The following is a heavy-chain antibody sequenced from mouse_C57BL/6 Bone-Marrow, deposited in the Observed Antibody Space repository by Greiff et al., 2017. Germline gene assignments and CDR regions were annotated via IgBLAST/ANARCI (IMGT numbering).Heavy chain of an antibody. CDR3: ARYGSSYDYFDY. V-gene: IGHV1-26*01. D-gene: IGHD1-1*01. Sequence: VQLQQSGPELLKPGASVKISCKASGYTFTDYYMNWVKPSHGKSLEWIGDINPNNGGTSYNQKFKGKATLTVDKSSSTAYMELRSLTSEDSAVYYCARYGSSYDYFDYWGQGTTLTVSS. J-gene: IGHJ2*01. CDR1: GYTFTDYY. CDR2: INPNNGGT.